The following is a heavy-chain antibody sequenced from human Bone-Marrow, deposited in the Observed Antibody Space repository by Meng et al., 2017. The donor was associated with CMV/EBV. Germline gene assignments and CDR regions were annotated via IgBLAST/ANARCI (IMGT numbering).Heavy chain of an antibody. CDR3: ARDAPEYGGNSWSY. J-gene: IGHJ4*02. Sequence: GGSLRLSCAASGFTFSSYWMHWVCQAPGKGLVWVSRINTDGSGTSYADSVKGRFTISRDNAKNTLYLQMNSLGAEDTAVYYCARDAPEYGGNSWSYWGQGTLVTVSS. D-gene: IGHD4-23*01. V-gene: IGHV3-74*01. CDR2: INTDGSGT. CDR1: GFTFSSYW.